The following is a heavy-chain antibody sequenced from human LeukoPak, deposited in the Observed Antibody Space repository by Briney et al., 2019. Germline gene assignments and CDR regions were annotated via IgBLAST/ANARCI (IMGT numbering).Heavy chain of an antibody. CDR1: RYTFTSYY. D-gene: IGHD4-17*01. CDR3: ARDRKTTVTPFAGNYYGMDV. Sequence: SSVKVSCKASRYTFTSYYMRWVGQAAGQGGEGMGIINPCGGSTSYAQKLQGRVTMTRDTSTRTVYMELSSLRSQDTAVYYCARDRKTTVTPFAGNYYGMDVWGKGTTVTVSS. V-gene: IGHV1-46*01. CDR2: INPCGGST. J-gene: IGHJ6*04.